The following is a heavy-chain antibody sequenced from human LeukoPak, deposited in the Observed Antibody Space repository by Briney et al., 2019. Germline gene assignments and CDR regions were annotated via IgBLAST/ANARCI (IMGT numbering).Heavy chain of an antibody. D-gene: IGHD3-22*01. CDR1: GYTLTGYY. Sequence: ASVKVSCKASGYTLTGYYMHWVRQAPGHGLAWMGWINPNSGGTNYAQKFQGRVTMTRDTSISTAYMELSRLRSDDTAVYYCAPDYYDSLGYWGQGTLVTVSS. V-gene: IGHV1-2*02. CDR3: APDYYDSLGY. CDR2: INPNSGGT. J-gene: IGHJ4*02.